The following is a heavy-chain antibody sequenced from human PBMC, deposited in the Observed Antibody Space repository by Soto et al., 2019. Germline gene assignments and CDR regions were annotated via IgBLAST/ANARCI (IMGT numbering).Heavy chain of an antibody. Sequence: EVQLVETGGGLIQPGGSLRLSCAASGFTVSSNYMSWVRQAPGKGLEWVSVIYSGGSTYYADSVRGRFTISRDNSKNTLYLQMKSLRDEDTAVYYCARDPPATRHGMDVWGQGTTVTVSS. J-gene: IGHJ6*02. CDR2: IYSGGST. V-gene: IGHV3-53*02. CDR1: GFTVSSNY. CDR3: ARDPPATRHGMDV.